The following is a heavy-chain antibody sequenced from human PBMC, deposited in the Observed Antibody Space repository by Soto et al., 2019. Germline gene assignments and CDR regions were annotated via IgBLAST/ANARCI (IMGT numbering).Heavy chain of an antibody. V-gene: IGHV4-39*01. Sequence: PSETLSLTCTVSGGSISSSSYYWGWIRQPPGKGLEWIGSIYYSGSTYYNPSLKSRVTISVDTSKNQFSLKLSSVTAADTAVYYCGRERARYSNYAGTDYWGQGALATVSS. CDR1: GGSISSSSYY. CDR3: GRERARYSNYAGTDY. D-gene: IGHD4-4*01. J-gene: IGHJ4*02. CDR2: IYYSGST.